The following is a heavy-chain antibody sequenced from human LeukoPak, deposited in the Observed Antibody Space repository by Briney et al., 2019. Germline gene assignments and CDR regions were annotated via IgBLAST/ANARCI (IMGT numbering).Heavy chain of an antibody. CDR3: ARDLRSCSGGECYEYKWFDP. V-gene: IGHV3-53*04. CDR2: IYSGGST. Sequence: GSLRLSCGASGFTVNSNYMAWVRQAPGKGLEWVALIYSGGSTHYSDSVRGRFTISRPTSNNTLYLQMRSLRPDDTAVYYCARDLRSCSGGECYEYKWFDPWGQGTLVTVSS. D-gene: IGHD2-21*01. J-gene: IGHJ5*02. CDR1: GFTVNSNY.